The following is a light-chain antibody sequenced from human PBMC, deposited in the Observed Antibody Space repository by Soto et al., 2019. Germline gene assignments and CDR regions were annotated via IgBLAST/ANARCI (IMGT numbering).Light chain of an antibody. CDR1: SSDIGAYYY. CDR3: SSYTTNNTRV. Sequence: QSVLTQPASVSGSPGQSITISCTGTSSDIGAYYYVSWYQHHPGKAPKLMIYEVSYRPSGISHRFSGSKSGNTASLTISGLQPEDDADYYCSSYTTNNTRVFGTGTKLTVL. J-gene: IGLJ1*01. CDR2: EVS. V-gene: IGLV2-14*01.